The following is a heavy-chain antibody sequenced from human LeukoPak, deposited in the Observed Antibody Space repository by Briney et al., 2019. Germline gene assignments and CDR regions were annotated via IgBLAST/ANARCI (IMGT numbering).Heavy chain of an antibody. CDR3: ARVAWAAVNSFLHHYGMDV. CDR2: ISAYNGNT. D-gene: IGHD6-13*01. J-gene: IGHJ6*02. Sequence: ASVKVSCKASGYTFNSYGFSWVRQAPGQGLEWMGCISAYNGNTNYAQKLQGRVTMTTDTSTSTAYMELRSLRSDDTAVYFCARVAWAAVNSFLHHYGMDVWGQGTTVIVSS. V-gene: IGHV1-18*01. CDR1: GYTFNSYG.